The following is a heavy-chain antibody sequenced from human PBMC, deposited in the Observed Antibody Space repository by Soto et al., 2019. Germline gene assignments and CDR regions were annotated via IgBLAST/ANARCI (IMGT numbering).Heavy chain of an antibody. V-gene: IGHV4-39*01. Sequence: PSENLSLTYTFSGVSISSSSYYWGLIREPPGKGLEWIGSIYYSGSTYYNPSLKSRVTISVDTSKNPFSLTLSCVPAADTAVYYCARSVAGTLANCFDPCGQGPPVTVS. CDR2: IYYSGST. CDR3: ARSVAGTLANCFDP. J-gene: IGHJ5*02. CDR1: GVSISSSSYY. D-gene: IGHD6-19*01.